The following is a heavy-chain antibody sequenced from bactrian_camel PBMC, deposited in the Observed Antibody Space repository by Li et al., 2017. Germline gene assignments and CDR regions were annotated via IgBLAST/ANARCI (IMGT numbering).Heavy chain of an antibody. V-gene: IGHV3S6*01. CDR3: TNHNVGFEY. CDR2: IRKDGSKT. CDR1: LFSYPY. D-gene: IGHD5*01. Sequence: VQLVESGGGLVQPGGSLRLSCASSLFSYPYMTWVRQGPGKGLEWVSAIRKDGSKTYYQDSVKGRFTISRDNAKNTVYLQLNNLKSEDAAMYYCTNHNVGFEYWGQGTQVTVS. J-gene: IGHJ4*01.